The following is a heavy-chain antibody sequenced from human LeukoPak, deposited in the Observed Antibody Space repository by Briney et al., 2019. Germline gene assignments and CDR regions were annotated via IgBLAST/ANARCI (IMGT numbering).Heavy chain of an antibody. Sequence: SETLSLTCTVSGGSISSYYWSWIRQPPGKGLEWIGYIYYSGSTNYNPSLKSRVTISVDTSKNQFSLKLSSVTAADTAVYYCARKNVGYRSGQLDYWGQGTLVTVSP. J-gene: IGHJ4*02. V-gene: IGHV4-59*01. D-gene: IGHD6-19*01. CDR2: IYYSGST. CDR3: ARKNVGYRSGQLDY. CDR1: GGSISSYY.